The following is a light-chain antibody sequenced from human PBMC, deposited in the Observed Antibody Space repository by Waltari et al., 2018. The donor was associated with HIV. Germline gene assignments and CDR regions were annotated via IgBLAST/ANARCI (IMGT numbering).Light chain of an antibody. CDR3: CSYAGSSTLV. CDR2: EGS. Sequence: QSALTQPASVSGSPGQSITISCTGTSSAVGSYNLVSWYQQHPGKAPKRMLYEGSRRPSGVSNCFSGSKSGNTASLTISGLQAEDEADYYCCSYAGSSTLVFGGGTKLTVL. J-gene: IGLJ3*02. V-gene: IGLV2-23*01. CDR1: SSAVGSYNL.